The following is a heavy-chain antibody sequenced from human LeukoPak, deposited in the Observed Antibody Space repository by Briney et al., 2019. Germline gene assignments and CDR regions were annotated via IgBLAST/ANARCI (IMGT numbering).Heavy chain of an antibody. D-gene: IGHD6-13*01. CDR3: ARAYSSSRSVFDF. CDR1: GASISSGGYF. J-gene: IGHJ4*02. V-gene: IGHV4-31*03. CDR2: IYYSGTP. Sequence: PSGTLSLTCTVPGASISSGGYFWSWIRQLPGTGLEWIGYIYYSGTPYYNPSLESRVIMSVDTSVNQFSLKLRSVTAADTAMYFCARAYSSSRSVFDFWGQGVLVTVSS.